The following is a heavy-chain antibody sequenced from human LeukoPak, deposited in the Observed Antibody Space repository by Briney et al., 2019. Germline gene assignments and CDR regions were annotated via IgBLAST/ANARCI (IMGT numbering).Heavy chain of an antibody. CDR2: ISGSGGST. CDR1: GFTFSSYA. CDR3: TSSSSRGIYYYYYYMDV. D-gene: IGHD6-6*01. J-gene: IGHJ6*03. Sequence: PGGSLRLSCAASGFTFSSYAMSWFRQAPGKGLEGVSAISGSGGSTYYADSVKGRFTISRDNSKNTLYLQMNSLRAEDTAVYYCTSSSSRGIYYYYYYMDVWGKGTTVTVSS. V-gene: IGHV3-23*01.